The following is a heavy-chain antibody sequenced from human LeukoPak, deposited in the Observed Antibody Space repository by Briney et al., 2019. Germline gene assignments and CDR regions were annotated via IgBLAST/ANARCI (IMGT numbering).Heavy chain of an antibody. CDR2: ISGGSSTI. CDR1: GFTFSSYS. J-gene: IGHJ5*01. D-gene: IGHD2-2*01. CDR3: AREDIVVVPAAMFDC. V-gene: IGHV3-48*01. Sequence: PGGSLRLSCAASGFTFSSYSMNWVRQAPGKGLEWVSYISGGSSTIHYADSVKGRFTISRDNAKNSLYLRMNSLRAEDTAVYYCAREDIVVVPAAMFDCWGQGTLVTVSS.